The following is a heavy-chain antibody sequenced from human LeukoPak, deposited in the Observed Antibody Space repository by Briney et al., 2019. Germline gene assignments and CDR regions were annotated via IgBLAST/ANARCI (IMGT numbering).Heavy chain of an antibody. D-gene: IGHD3-22*01. J-gene: IGHJ3*02. CDR3: AKWRSSGYYGNDAFDI. Sequence: AGGSLRLSCAASGFTFSSYGMHWVRQAPGKGLEWVAVISYDGSNKYYADSVKGRFTISRDNSKNTLYLQMNSLRAEDTAVYYCAKWRSSGYYGNDAFDIWGQGTMVTVSS. V-gene: IGHV3-30*18. CDR1: GFTFSSYG. CDR2: ISYDGSNK.